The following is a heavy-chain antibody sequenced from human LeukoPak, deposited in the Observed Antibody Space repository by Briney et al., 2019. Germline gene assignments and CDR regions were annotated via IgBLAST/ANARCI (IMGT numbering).Heavy chain of an antibody. D-gene: IGHD2-2*01. CDR1: GYTFTGYY. J-gene: IGHJ4*02. Sequence: APVKVSCKASGYTFTGYYMHWVRQAPGQGLEWMGWINPNSGGTNYAQKFQGRVAMTRDTSISTAYMELSRLRSDDTAVYYCARDQESSPVVPAAFNFDYWGQGTLVTVSS. CDR2: INPNSGGT. V-gene: IGHV1-2*02. CDR3: ARDQESSPVVPAAFNFDY.